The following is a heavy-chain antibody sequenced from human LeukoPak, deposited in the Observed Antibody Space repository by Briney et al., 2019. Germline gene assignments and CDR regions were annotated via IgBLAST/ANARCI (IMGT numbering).Heavy chain of an antibody. CDR1: GFTFSSYA. V-gene: IGHV3-23*01. CDR2: ISPNVGST. CDR3: ACLPAVIPFDH. D-gene: IGHD2-2*02. J-gene: IGHJ4*02. Sequence: GASLRLSCAASGFTFSSYAMTWVRQAPGKGLEWVSTISPNVGSTYYADSVKGRFTISRDNSKNTLYLQMDSLRAEDTAVYYCACLPAVIPFDHWGQGTLVTVSS.